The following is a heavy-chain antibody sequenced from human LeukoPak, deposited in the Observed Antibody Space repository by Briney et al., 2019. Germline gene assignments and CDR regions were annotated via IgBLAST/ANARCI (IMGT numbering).Heavy chain of an antibody. J-gene: IGHJ4*02. V-gene: IGHV4-31*03. D-gene: IGHD3-16*01. CDR3: ARGGSFLGNYVY. Sequence: SETLSLTCTVSGGSINSGGFYWSWIRQHPGKGLEWIGYIYYSGSTFYNPPLKSRVAISPDKSKNQFSLNLSSVTAADTAVYYCARGGSFLGNYVYWGQGTLVTVSS. CDR2: IYYSGST. CDR1: GGSINSGGFY.